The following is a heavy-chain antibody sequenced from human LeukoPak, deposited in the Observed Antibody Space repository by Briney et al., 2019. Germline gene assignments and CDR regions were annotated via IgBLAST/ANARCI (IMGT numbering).Heavy chain of an antibody. CDR2: INWNGGST. D-gene: IGHD5-18*01. J-gene: IGHJ6*03. CDR1: GFTFDDYG. Sequence: GGSLRLSCAASGFTFDDYGMSWVRQAPGKGLEWVSGINWNGGSTGYADSVKGRFTISRDNAKNSLYLQMNSQRAEDTALYYCARDVDTAMAHYMDVWGKGTTVTVSS. CDR3: ARDVDTAMAHYMDV. V-gene: IGHV3-20*04.